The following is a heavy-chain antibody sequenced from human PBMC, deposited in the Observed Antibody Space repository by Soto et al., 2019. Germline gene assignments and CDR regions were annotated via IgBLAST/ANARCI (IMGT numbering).Heavy chain of an antibody. D-gene: IGHD6-13*01. Sequence: ASVKVSCKASGYTFTSYAMHWVRQAPGQRLEWMGWINAGNGNTKYAQKFQGRVTITRDTSASTAYMELISLRSEDTAMYYCACPRYSGSWRGDFDYWGQGTLVTVSS. CDR3: ACPRYSGSWRGDFDY. V-gene: IGHV1-3*01. CDR1: GYTFTSYA. J-gene: IGHJ4*02. CDR2: INAGNGNT.